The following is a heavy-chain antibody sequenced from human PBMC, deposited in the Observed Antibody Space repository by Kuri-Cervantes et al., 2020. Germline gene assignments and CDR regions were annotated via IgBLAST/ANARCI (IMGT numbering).Heavy chain of an antibody. CDR1: GGSISSYY. CDR3: ARVLGAPGGDYYYYYMDV. CDR2: IYYSGST. D-gene: IGHD3-16*01. V-gene: IGHV4-59*01. J-gene: IGHJ6*03. Sequence: SETLSLTCTVSGGSISSYYWSWIRQPPGKGLEWIGYIYYSGSTNYNPSLKSRVTISVDTSKNQFSLKLSSVTAADTAVYYCARVLGAPGGDYYYYYMDVWGKGTTVTVSS.